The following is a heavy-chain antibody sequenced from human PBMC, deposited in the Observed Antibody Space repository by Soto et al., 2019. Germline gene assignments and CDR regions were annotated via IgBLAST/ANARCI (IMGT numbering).Heavy chain of an antibody. J-gene: IGHJ6*02. CDR1: GYTFTCYY. Sequence: ASVQVSVKASGYTFTCYYMHWVRQATGQGLEWMGWMNPNSGNTGYAQKFQGRVTMTRNTSISTAYMELSSLRSEDTAVYYCARVSIAASMDVWGQGTTVTVSS. D-gene: IGHD6-6*01. V-gene: IGHV1-8*02. CDR3: ARVSIAASMDV. CDR2: MNPNSGNT.